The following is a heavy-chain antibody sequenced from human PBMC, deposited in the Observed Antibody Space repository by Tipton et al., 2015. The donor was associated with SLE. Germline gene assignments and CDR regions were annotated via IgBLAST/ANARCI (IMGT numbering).Heavy chain of an antibody. J-gene: IGHJ4*02. Sequence: SLRLSCAASGISISGYWMNWVRQAPGKGLEWAATIKQDGSEKYYVDSVTGRFTISRDNAKNSLFLQMNSLRVEDTAVYYCARSPVDYWNGYSAWGQGTLVAVSS. CDR1: GISISGYW. CDR2: IKQDGSEK. D-gene: IGHD3-3*01. CDR3: ARSPVDYWNGYSA. V-gene: IGHV3-7*03.